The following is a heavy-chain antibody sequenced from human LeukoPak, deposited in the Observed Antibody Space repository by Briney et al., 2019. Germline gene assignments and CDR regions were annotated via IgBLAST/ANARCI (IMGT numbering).Heavy chain of an antibody. CDR3: ARDGAVAGTKGLDY. Sequence: GGSLRLSCAASGFDFSSYSMNWVRQAPGKGLEWVSAISPWSDYIYYVDSVKGRFTISRDNAKNSLYLQMNGLRAEDTAVYYCARDGAVAGTKGLDYWGQGTLVTVSS. CDR1: GFDFSSYS. D-gene: IGHD6-19*01. J-gene: IGHJ4*02. V-gene: IGHV3-21*01. CDR2: ISPWSDYI.